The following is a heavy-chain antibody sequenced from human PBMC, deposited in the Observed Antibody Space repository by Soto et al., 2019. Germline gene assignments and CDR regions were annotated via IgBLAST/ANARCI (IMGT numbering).Heavy chain of an antibody. J-gene: IGHJ5*01. V-gene: IGHV1-46*01. D-gene: IGHD1-26*01. CDR3: ARSSGGNFGIIIEGTNWFAS. Sequence: ASVKVSCKAPRDTFTSYYINWVRQAPGQGLEWMGVINPHGGSTAYAQKFKGRVTLTRDTSASTVYMEVSSLTSEDTAMYYCARSSGGNFGIIIEGTNWFASWGKGTLVTVSS. CDR2: INPHGGST. CDR1: RDTFTSYY.